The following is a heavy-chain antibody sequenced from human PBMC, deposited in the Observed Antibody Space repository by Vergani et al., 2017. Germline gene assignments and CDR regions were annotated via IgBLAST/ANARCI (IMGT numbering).Heavy chain of an antibody. Sequence: QVQLVELGGGVFRPGSSWRLPGAAPGSTFNHYAMNWFPQAPGKGLEWVEVTWYDENNKQYAYPVKGRLTISRDNSKSTMYLQMNRLRDEDTGVYYCARDLRLLYNRFDPWGQGTLVTVSS. CDR1: GSTFNHYA. V-gene: IGHV3-33*01. CDR2: TWYDENNK. D-gene: IGHD1-14*01. CDR3: ARDLRLLYNRFDP. J-gene: IGHJ5*02.